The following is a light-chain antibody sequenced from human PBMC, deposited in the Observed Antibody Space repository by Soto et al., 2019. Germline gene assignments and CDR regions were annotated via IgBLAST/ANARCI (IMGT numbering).Light chain of an antibody. Sequence: EIVLTQSEGTLSLSPGQRATLSCRASQTVSGSYLAWFQQQPGQAPRLLIYRAFTRAAGVPDWFSGSGSGTDFSLTSNRLYPEDVVVYYWQHYGPSPRTFGRGTKVDIK. J-gene: IGKJ1*01. CDR3: QHYGPSPRT. CDR1: QTVSGSY. CDR2: RAF. V-gene: IGKV3-20*01.